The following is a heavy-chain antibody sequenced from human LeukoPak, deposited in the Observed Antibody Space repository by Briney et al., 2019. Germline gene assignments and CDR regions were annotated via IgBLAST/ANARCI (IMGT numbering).Heavy chain of an antibody. Sequence: SETLSLTCTVSGDSISRSTYYWTWIRQPPGKGLEWIGSVYYGRSPYFNPSLESRATISVDTSKNHFSLKMSSVTAADTAVYYCARSSGTGTFSYWGQGTLVTVSS. CDR2: VYYGRSP. CDR3: ARSSGTGTFSY. J-gene: IGHJ4*02. CDR1: GDSISRSTYY. D-gene: IGHD6-25*01. V-gene: IGHV4-39*02.